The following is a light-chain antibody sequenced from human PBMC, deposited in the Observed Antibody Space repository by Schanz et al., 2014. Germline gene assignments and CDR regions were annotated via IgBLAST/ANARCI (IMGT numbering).Light chain of an antibody. CDR1: QSVRSIH. J-gene: IGKJ1*01. V-gene: IGKV3-15*01. Sequence: EIVLTQFPDTLSLSPGEGATLSCRASQSVRSIHLAWYQQKPGQAPRLLMFNASTRATGIPARFSGSGSGTEFTLTISSLQSEDFAVYYCQQYNNWPPWTFGQGTKVEIK. CDR2: NAS. CDR3: QQYNNWPPWT.